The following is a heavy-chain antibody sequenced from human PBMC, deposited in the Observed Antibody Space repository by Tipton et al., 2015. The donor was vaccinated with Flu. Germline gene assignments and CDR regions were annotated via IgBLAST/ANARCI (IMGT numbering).Heavy chain of an antibody. V-gene: IGHV3-23*01. D-gene: IGHD6-6*01. CDR1: GDSIGSRYC. CDR2: ISGSGGST. J-gene: IGHJ3*02. Sequence: SLRLSCSVSGDSIGSRYCWGWIRQSPGKGLEWVSAISGSGGSTYYADSVKGRFTISRDNSKNTLYLQMNSLRAEDTAVYYCAKRGLAARSDAFDIWGQGTMVTVSS. CDR3: AKRGLAARSDAFDI.